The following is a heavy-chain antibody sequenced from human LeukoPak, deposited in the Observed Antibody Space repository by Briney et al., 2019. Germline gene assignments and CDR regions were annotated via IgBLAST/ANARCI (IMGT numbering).Heavy chain of an antibody. CDR3: AKGSPSPLGFDY. CDR2: ISSDGSNK. J-gene: IGHJ4*02. D-gene: IGHD1-26*01. Sequence: GGSLRLSCAASGFTLSSYGMHWVRQAPGKGLEWVAVISSDGSNKYYADSVKGRFTISRDNSKNTLYLEMNSLRAEDTVLYYCAKGSPSPLGFDYWGQGTLVTVSS. CDR1: GFTLSSYG. V-gene: IGHV3-30*18.